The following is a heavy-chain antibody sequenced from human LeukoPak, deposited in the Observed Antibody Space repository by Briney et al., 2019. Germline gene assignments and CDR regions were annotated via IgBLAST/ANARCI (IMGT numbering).Heavy chain of an antibody. D-gene: IGHD6-19*01. J-gene: IGHJ4*02. CDR3: ARDRHGVSLRSSGWYLDFDY. Sequence: SVKVSCKCSGGTFSSYAISWVRQVPGQGLEWMGRSIPIFGTANYAQKFQGRVTITADESTSTAYMELSSLRSEDTAVYYCARDRHGVSLRSSGWYLDFDYWGQGTLVTVSS. CDR2: SIPIFGTA. CDR1: GGTFSSYA. V-gene: IGHV1-69*15.